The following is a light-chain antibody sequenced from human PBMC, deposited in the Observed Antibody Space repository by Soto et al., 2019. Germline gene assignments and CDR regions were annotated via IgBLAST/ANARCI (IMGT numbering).Light chain of an antibody. CDR2: DVS. V-gene: IGLV2-14*01. CDR3: SSYTSTYTVV. CDR1: SSDVGGYNY. Sequence: QSALTQPASVSGSPGQSITISCTGTSSDVGGYNYVSWYQQHPGKAPKLMIYDVSNRPSGVSNRFSGSKSGNTASLTISGHQAEDEADFYCSSYTSTYTVVFGGGTKLTVL. J-gene: IGLJ2*01.